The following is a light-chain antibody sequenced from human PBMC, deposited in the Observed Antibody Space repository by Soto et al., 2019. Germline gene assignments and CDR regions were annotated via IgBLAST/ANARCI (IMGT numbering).Light chain of an antibody. Sequence: DIQMTQSPSSLSASVGDRVTITCRASQDISNYLAWFQQKPGKAPKSLISRGSNLQSGVPSKFSGSGSGTDFTLTISSLQLEDVAIYYCQQYNSYPMTFGQGTRLEIK. V-gene: IGKV1-16*02. CDR3: QQYNSYPMT. J-gene: IGKJ5*01. CDR2: RGS. CDR1: QDISNY.